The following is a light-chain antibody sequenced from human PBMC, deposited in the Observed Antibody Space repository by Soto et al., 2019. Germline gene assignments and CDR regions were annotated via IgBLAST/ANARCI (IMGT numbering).Light chain of an antibody. CDR2: AAS. CDR1: ENIRTY. CDR3: QQSYNSPPT. V-gene: IGKV1-39*01. J-gene: IGKJ1*01. Sequence: DIRMTQSPSSLSASVGDRVTITCRASENIRTYLNWYQQKPGKAPKLLIYAASTLQSGIPSRFSGSGSGTDFIFTISSLQPEDFAAYFCQQSYNSPPTFGQGTKVEI.